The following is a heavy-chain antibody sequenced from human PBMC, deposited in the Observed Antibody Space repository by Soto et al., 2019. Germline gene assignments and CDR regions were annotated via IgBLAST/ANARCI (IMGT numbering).Heavy chain of an antibody. J-gene: IGHJ5*01. V-gene: IGHV3-33*06. CDR1: GFTFSSYG. CDR3: AKMDSSSSGWFDS. CDR2: IWYDGSNK. Sequence: GGSLRLSCAASGFTFSSYGMHWVRQAPGKGLEWVAVIWYDGSNKYYADSVKGRFTISRDNSKNTLYLQMNSLRAEDTAVYYCAKMDSSSSGWFDSWGQGTLVTVSS. D-gene: IGHD6-6*01.